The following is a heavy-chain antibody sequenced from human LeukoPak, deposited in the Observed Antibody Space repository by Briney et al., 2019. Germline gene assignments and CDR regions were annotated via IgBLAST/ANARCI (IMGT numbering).Heavy chain of an antibody. CDR1: GYSISSGYY. D-gene: IGHD2-21*01. Sequence: PSETLSLTCAVSGYSISSGYYWGWIRQPPGKGLEWIGSIYHSGSTYYDPSLKSRVTISVDTSKNQFSLKLSSVTAADTAVYYCARVISNYVDYWGQGTLVTVSS. V-gene: IGHV4-38-2*01. CDR3: ARVISNYVDY. J-gene: IGHJ4*02. CDR2: IYHSGST.